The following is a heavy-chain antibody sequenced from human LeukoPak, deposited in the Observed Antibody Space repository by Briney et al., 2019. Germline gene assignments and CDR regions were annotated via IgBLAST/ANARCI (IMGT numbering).Heavy chain of an antibody. J-gene: IGHJ4*02. CDR1: GFTFSNYA. D-gene: IGHD6-19*01. CDR2: ISGSGGST. V-gene: IGHV3-23*01. Sequence: GGSLRLSCAASGFTFSNYAMTWVRQAPGKGLEWVSAISGSGGSTYYADSVKGRFTISRDNSKNTLYLQMNSLRAEDTAVYYCAKAPSGYSSGWFGYWGQGTLVTVSS. CDR3: AKAPSGYSSGWFGY.